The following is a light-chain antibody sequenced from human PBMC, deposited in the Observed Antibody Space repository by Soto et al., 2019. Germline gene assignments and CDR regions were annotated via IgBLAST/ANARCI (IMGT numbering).Light chain of an antibody. V-gene: IGLV2-14*03. CDR1: RSDVGGYNY. J-gene: IGLJ1*01. CDR3: SSYTTSNTRQIV. CDR2: DVS. Sequence: QSALTQPASVSGSPGQSITISCTGTRSDVGGYNYVSWYQHHPGKAPKLLIYDVSNLPSGISNRFSGSKSYNTASLTISGLQPEDAADYYCSSYTTSNTRQIVFGTGTKLTVL.